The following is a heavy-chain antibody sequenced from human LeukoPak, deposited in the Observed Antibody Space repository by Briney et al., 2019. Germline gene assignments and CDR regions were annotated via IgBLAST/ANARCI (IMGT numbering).Heavy chain of an antibody. J-gene: IGHJ4*02. Sequence: GASVEVSCKASGGTFTTYTISWVRQAPGQGLEWMGAIIPIFGTTHYAQKFQDRVTITADKSTTTAYMEMRSLRSEDTAVYYCAKGRILKGEVAGIGDFDLWGQGTLVTVSS. CDR3: AKGRILKGEVAGIGDFDL. CDR2: IIPIFGTT. CDR1: GGTFTTYT. V-gene: IGHV1-69*06. D-gene: IGHD6-19*01.